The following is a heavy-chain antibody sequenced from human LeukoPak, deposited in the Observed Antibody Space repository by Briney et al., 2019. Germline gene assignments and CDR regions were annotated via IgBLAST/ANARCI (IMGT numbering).Heavy chain of an antibody. CDR3: ARDGNQLLYGGGGWFDP. D-gene: IGHD2-2*02. CDR1: GYTFTGYY. Sequence: ASVKVSCKASGYTFTGYYMHWVRQAPGQGLEWMGWINPNSGGTNYAQKFQGRVTMTRDTSISTAYMELSRLRSDDTAVYYCARDGNQLLYGGGGWFDPWGQGTLVTVSS. CDR2: INPNSGGT. J-gene: IGHJ5*02. V-gene: IGHV1-2*02.